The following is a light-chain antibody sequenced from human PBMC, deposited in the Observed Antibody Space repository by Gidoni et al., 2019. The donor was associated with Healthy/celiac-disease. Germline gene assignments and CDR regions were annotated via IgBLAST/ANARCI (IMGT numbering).Light chain of an antibody. CDR3: QQSYSTLTWT. J-gene: IGKJ1*01. Sequence: DIQMTQSPSSLSASVGDRVTITCRASQSISSYLNWYQQKPGKAPKLLLYSAASLQSGVPSRFSGSGSGTDFTLLISSLQPEEFSTYYCQQSYSTLTWTFGQGTKVEIK. V-gene: IGKV1-39*01. CDR1: QSISSY. CDR2: SAA.